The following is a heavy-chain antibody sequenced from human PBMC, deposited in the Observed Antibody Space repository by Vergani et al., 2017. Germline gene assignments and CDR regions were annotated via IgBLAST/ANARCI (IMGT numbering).Heavy chain of an antibody. Sequence: EVQLVPSGAEVKKPGESLKISCKGSGYSFTRYWIGWVRQMPGKGLEWMGIIYPGDSDTRYSPSFQGQVTISADKSISTAYLQWSSLKASDTAMYYCARPTYYYDSSGYSQEDAFDIWGQGTMVTVSS. D-gene: IGHD3-22*01. CDR3: ARPTYYYDSSGYSQEDAFDI. CDR2: IYPGDSDT. J-gene: IGHJ3*02. V-gene: IGHV5-51*01. CDR1: GYSFTRYW.